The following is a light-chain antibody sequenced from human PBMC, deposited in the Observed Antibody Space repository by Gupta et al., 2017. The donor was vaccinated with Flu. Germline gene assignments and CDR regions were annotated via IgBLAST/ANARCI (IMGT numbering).Light chain of an antibody. CDR3: QQDGSSPRT. V-gene: IGKV3-20*01. CDR1: QSVSSSY. CDR2: GAS. J-gene: IGKJ1*01. Sequence: SPGTLSLSPGERATLSCRASQSVSSSYLAWYQQKPGQAPRLLIYGASSRATGIPDRFSGSGSGTDFTLTISRLEPEDFAVYYCQQDGSSPRTFGQGTKVEIK.